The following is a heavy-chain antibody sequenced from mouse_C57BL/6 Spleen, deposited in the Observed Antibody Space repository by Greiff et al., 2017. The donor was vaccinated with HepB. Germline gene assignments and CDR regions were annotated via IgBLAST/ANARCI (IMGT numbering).Heavy chain of an antibody. J-gene: IGHJ1*03. V-gene: IGHV5-16*01. Sequence: EVQLVESEGGLVQPGSSMKLSCTASGFTFSDYYMAWVRQVPEKGLEWVANINYDGSSTYYLDSLKSRFIISRDNAKNILYLQMSSLKSEDTATYYCASTDYYGSSYVDWYFDVWGTGTTVTVSS. CDR1: GFTFSDYY. CDR2: INYDGSST. D-gene: IGHD1-1*01. CDR3: ASTDYYGSSYVDWYFDV.